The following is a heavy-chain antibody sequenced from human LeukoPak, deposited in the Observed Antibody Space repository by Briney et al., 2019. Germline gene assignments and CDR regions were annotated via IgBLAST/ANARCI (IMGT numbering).Heavy chain of an antibody. Sequence: GGSLRLSCAGSGFTFTNYWMHWVRQAPGKGLVWVSRINTDGSITTYADSVKGRFTISRDNAKNSLYLQMNSLRAEDTAVYYCAREWQGYSSSRRGYYYYMDVWGKGTTVTVSS. V-gene: IGHV3-74*01. J-gene: IGHJ6*03. CDR2: INTDGSIT. D-gene: IGHD6-6*01. CDR1: GFTFTNYW. CDR3: AREWQGYSSSRRGYYYYMDV.